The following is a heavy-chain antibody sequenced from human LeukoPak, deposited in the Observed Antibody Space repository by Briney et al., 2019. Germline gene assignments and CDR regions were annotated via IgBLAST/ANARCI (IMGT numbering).Heavy chain of an antibody. CDR1: GYTLTGYY. Sequence: ASVKVSCKASGYTLTGYYMHWVRQAPGQGLEWMGVINLSAGTTNYAQKFQGRVTMSRDMSTSTVYMELSSLTSEDTAVYYCAREMGVGSTMGYFYYWGQGTLVTVSS. CDR3: AREMGVGSTMGYFYY. CDR2: INLSAGTT. V-gene: IGHV1-46*01. D-gene: IGHD1-26*01. J-gene: IGHJ4*02.